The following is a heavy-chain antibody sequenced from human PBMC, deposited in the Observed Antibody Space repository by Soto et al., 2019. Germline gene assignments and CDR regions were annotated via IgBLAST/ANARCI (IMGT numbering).Heavy chain of an antibody. CDR1: GGTFSSYA. Sequence: SVEVSCKASGGTFSSYAISWVRQAPGEGLEWRGGIIPIFGTANYAQKFQGRVTITADKSTSTAYMELSSLRSEDTAVYYCARDNISTWKLNNYDYYAMDVCDKGTT. CDR2: IIPIFGTA. V-gene: IGHV1-69*06. D-gene: IGHD6-13*01. J-gene: IGHJ6*04. CDR3: ARDNISTWKLNNYDYYAMDV.